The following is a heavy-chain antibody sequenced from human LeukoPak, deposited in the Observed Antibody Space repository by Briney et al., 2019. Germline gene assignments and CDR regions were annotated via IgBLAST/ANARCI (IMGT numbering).Heavy chain of an antibody. Sequence: PGGSLRLSCAASGFTFSSYGMHWVRQAPGKGLEWVAVISYDGSNKYYADSVKGRFTISRDNSKNTLYLQMNSLRAEDTAVYYCAKDRLLRYFDWLFPATWFDYWGQGTLVTVSS. CDR3: AKDRLLRYFDWLFPATWFDY. V-gene: IGHV3-30*18. D-gene: IGHD3-9*01. CDR1: GFTFSSYG. CDR2: ISYDGSNK. J-gene: IGHJ4*02.